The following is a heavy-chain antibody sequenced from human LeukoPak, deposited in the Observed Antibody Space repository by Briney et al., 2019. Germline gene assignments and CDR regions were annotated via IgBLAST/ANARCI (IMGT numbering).Heavy chain of an antibody. V-gene: IGHV1-2*02. CDR3: ARDLLWFGELYYYYYGMDV. Sequence: ASVKVSCKASGYSFTGYYMHWVRQAPGQGLEWMGWINPNSGGTNYAQKFQGRVTMTRDTSISTAYMELSRLRSDDTAVYYCARDLLWFGELYYYYYGMDVWGQGTTVTVSS. J-gene: IGHJ6*02. CDR1: GYSFTGYY. D-gene: IGHD3-10*01. CDR2: INPNSGGT.